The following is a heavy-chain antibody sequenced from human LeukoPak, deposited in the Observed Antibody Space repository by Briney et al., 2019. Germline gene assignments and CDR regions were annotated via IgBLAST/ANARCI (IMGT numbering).Heavy chain of an antibody. Sequence: PGGSLRLFWAASGFSFRNYNMNWVRQAPGKGLEWVSSIGGSSDFIYYGDSVKGRFTISRDNAKNSVYLQMNSLRAEDTAVYYCLRDESGSFFAYWGQGTLVIVSS. V-gene: IGHV3-21*06. CDR3: LRDESGSFFAY. CDR1: GFSFRNYN. J-gene: IGHJ4*02. CDR2: IGGSSDFI. D-gene: IGHD3-10*01.